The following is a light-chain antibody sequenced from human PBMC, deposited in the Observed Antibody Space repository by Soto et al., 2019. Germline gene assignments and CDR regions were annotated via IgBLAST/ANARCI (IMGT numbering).Light chain of an antibody. CDR1: SSDVGAYNY. CDR3: SSYASSGAVV. J-gene: IGLJ3*02. CDR2: EVN. Sequence: QSALTQPASVSGSPGQPITISCTGTSSDVGAYNYVSWYQLHPGKAPKLMIYEVNNRPSGVSHRFSGSKSGNTASLTFSGLQPEDEDDYYCSSYASSGAVVFGGGTKVTVL. V-gene: IGLV2-14*01.